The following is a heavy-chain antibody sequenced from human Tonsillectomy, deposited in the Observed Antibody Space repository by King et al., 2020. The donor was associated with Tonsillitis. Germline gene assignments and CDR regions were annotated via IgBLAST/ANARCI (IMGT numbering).Heavy chain of an antibody. V-gene: IGHV3-30*02. CDR2: IRYDGSNK. J-gene: IGHJ6*01. CDR1: GFTFSSYG. CDR3: AKDPGYKSDAILTGSSTEHDYNGDV. Sequence: VQLVESGGGVVQPGGSLRLSCAASGFTFSSYGMHWVRQAPGKGLEWVALIRYDGSNKYYADSVKGRFTISRDNSKTTLYLQMNSLRDEDTAVYYCAKDPGYKSDAILTGSSTEHDYNGDVWGQGTTVTVSS. D-gene: IGHD3-9*01.